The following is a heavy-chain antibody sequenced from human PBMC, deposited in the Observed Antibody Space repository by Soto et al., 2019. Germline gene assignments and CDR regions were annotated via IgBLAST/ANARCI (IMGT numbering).Heavy chain of an antibody. CDR2: IKQAGSEK. CDR1: GFTFSRYW. Sequence: EVQLVESGGGLVQPGGSLRLSCAASGFTFSRYWMSWVRQAPGKGLEWVANIKQAGSEKYYVDSVTGQFTISRDNAKKTPYLQMSSRRAEDTAVYYCARGAGIAAAPWFDPWAQGTLVTVSA. J-gene: IGHJ5*02. D-gene: IGHD6-13*01. CDR3: ARGAGIAAAPWFDP. V-gene: IGHV3-7*01.